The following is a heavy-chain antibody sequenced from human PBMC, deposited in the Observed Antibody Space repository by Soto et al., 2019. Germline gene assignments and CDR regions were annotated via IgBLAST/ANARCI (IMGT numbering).Heavy chain of an antibody. CDR3: ARDKGVTCIDQ. CDR2: IWSDGNSQ. J-gene: IGHJ4*02. CDR1: GIPFSASG. D-gene: IGHD5-18*01. Sequence: QVQLVESGGGVVQPGRSLRLSCAASGIPFSASGMHWVRQAPGKGLEWVAMIWSDGNSQYYADSVKGRFTISRDNSRKTVYLQMDSLGGEDTAVYFCARDKGVTCIDQWGQGTLVAISS. V-gene: IGHV3-33*01.